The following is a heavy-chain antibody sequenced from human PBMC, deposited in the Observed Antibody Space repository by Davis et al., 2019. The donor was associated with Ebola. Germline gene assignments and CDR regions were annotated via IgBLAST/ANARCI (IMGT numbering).Heavy chain of an antibody. D-gene: IGHD5-12*01. CDR3: ARGGYDYPYYYMDV. CDR2: IYYSGST. J-gene: IGHJ6*03. CDR1: GGSISSGGYY. V-gene: IGHV4-30-4*01. Sequence: SETLSLTCTVSGGSISSGGYYWSWIRQPPGKGLEWIGYIYYSGSTYYNPSLKSRVTISVDTSKNQFSLKLSSVTAADTAVYYCARGGYDYPYYYMDVWGKGTTVTVSS.